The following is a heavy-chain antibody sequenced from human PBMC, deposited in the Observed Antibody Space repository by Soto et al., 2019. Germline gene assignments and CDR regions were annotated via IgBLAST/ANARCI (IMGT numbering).Heavy chain of an antibody. J-gene: IGHJ4*02. CDR1: GGSIRSGGYS. V-gene: IGHV4-30-2*01. CDR3: ARVPDY. CDR2: IYHSGST. Sequence: ALCLTWAVSGGSIRSGGYSWCWIRQPPGKGLEWIAYIYHSGSTYYNPSLKSRVTISVDRSKNQFSLKLSSVTVADTAVYYCARVPDYWGQGSLVTVS.